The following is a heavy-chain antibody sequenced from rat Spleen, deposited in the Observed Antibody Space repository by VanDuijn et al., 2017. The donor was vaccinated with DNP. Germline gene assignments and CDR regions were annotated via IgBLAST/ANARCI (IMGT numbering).Heavy chain of an antibody. CDR3: VRWNSGHFDY. V-gene: IGHV5-22*01. CDR2: IRYDGGTT. D-gene: IGHD4-3*01. J-gene: IGHJ2*01. CDR1: GFTFSDYY. Sequence: EVQLVESVGDLVQPGRSLKLFCAASGFTFSDYYMSWFCQAPTNGLELVAYIRYDGGTTKYGESGKGRFTISRDNAKNTLYLQMNSLRSEDMATYYCVRWNSGHFDYWGQGVMVPVSS.